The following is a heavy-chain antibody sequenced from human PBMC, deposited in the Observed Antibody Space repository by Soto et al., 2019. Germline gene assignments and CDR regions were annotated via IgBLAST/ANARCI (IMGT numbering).Heavy chain of an antibody. J-gene: IGHJ4*02. V-gene: IGHV3-30-3*01. D-gene: IGHD6-13*01. CDR3: ARDRAHIAAAGTIDY. CDR2: ISYDGSNK. CDR1: GFTFSSYA. Sequence: GGSLRLSCAASGFTFSSYAMHWVRQAPGKGLEWVAVISYDGSNKYYADSVKGRFTISRDNSKNTLYLQMNSLRAEDTAVYYCARDRAHIAAAGTIDYWGQGTLVTVSS.